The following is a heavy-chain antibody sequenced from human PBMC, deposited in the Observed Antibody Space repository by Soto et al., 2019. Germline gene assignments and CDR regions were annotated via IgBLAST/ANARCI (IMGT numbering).Heavy chain of an antibody. J-gene: IGHJ6*02. CDR1: GYTFTGYY. CDR3: AIPIVVVTDAMTDDYGMDV. V-gene: IGHV1-2*02. D-gene: IGHD2-2*01. Sequence: ASVKVSCKASGYTFTGYYMHWVRQAPGQGLEWMGWINPNSGGTNYAQKFQGRVTMTRDTSISTAYMELSRLRSDDTAVYYCAIPIVVVTDAMTDDYGMDVWGQGTTVTVSS. CDR2: INPNSGGT.